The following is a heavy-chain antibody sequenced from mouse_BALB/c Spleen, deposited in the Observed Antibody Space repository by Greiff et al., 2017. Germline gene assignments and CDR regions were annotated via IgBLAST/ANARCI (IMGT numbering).Heavy chain of an antibody. D-gene: IGHD2-1*01. V-gene: IGHV3-2*02. CDR3: ARDGNYGSMDY. CDR2: ISYSGST. J-gene: IGHJ4*01. Sequence: EVQGVESGPGLVKPSQSLSLTCTVTGYSITSDYAWNWIRQFPGNKLEWMGYISYSGSTSYNPSLKSRISITRDTSKNQFFLQLNSVTTEDTATYYCARDGNYGSMDYWGQGTSGTVSS. CDR1: GYSITSDYA.